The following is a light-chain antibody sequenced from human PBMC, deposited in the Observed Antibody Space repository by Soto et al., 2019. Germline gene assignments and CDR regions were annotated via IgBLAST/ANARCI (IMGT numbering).Light chain of an antibody. J-gene: IGKJ5*01. CDR1: QSVSSNY. CDR3: QQYGSTAPIT. Sequence: EIVLTQSPCTLSLSPGEGATLSCRASQSVSSNYLSWYQQKPGQAPRLLIYGASSRATGIPDRFSGSGFGTDFTLAISRLEPEDFAVYYCQQYGSTAPITFGQGTRLEIK. V-gene: IGKV3-20*01. CDR2: GAS.